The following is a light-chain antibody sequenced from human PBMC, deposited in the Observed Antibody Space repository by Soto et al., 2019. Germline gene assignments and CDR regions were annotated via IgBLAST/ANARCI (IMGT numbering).Light chain of an antibody. CDR2: DVS. Sequence: QSVLTQPRSVSGSPGQSVTISCTGTSSDVGGYKYVSWYQQHPGKVPKLLMFDVSERPSGVPDRFSGSKSGNTASLSISGLQAEDEADYYCCAYAGSYTALFGGGTQLTVL. V-gene: IGLV2-11*01. CDR3: CAYAGSYTAL. J-gene: IGLJ2*01. CDR1: SSDVGGYKY.